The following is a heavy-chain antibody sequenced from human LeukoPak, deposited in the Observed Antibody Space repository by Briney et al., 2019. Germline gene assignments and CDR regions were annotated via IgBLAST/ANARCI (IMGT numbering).Heavy chain of an antibody. J-gene: IGHJ5*02. D-gene: IGHD2-2*01. Sequence: GGSLRLSCAASGFTFSSYAMSWVRQAPGKGLEWVSAISGSGGSTYYADSVKGRFTISRDNSKNTLYLQMNSLRAEDTAVYYCAKLSVPAAMRINWFDPWGQGTLVTVSS. V-gene: IGHV3-23*01. CDR3: AKLSVPAAMRINWFDP. CDR2: ISGSGGST. CDR1: GFTFSSYA.